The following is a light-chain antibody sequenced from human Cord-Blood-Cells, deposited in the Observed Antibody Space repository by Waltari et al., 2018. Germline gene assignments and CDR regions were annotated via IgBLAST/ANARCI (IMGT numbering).Light chain of an antibody. CDR2: WAS. J-gene: IGKJ3*01. V-gene: IGKV4-1*01. CDR1: QSVLYRSNKNNY. Sequence: DIVITQSSESLAVSLGARATIHCKSSQSVLYRSNKNNYLAWYQQKPGQPPKLLIYWASTRESGVPARFSGSGSGTDFTLTISSLQAEDVAVYYCQQYYSTTFTFGPGTKVDIK. CDR3: QQYYSTTFT.